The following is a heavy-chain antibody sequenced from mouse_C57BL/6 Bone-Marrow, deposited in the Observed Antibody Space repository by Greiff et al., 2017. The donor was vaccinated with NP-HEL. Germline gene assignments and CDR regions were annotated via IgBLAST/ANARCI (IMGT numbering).Heavy chain of an antibody. J-gene: IGHJ4*01. V-gene: IGHV6-6*01. CDR3: TSPYYSNYDYAMDY. Sequence: EVKLEESGGGLVQPGGSMKLSCAASGFTFSDAWMDWVRQSPEKGLEWVAEIRNKANNHATYYAESVKGRFTISRDDSKSSVYLQMNSLRAEDTGIYYCTSPYYSNYDYAMDYWGQGTSVTVSS. D-gene: IGHD2-5*01. CDR2: IRNKANNHAT. CDR1: GFTFSDAW.